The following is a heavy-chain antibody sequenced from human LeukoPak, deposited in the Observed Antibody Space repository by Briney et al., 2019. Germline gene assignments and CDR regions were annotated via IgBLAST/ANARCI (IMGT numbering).Heavy chain of an antibody. D-gene: IGHD3-22*01. V-gene: IGHV1-46*01. CDR2: INPSGGST. CDR3: ARDGAAYYYDTSYGMDV. J-gene: IGHJ6*02. CDR1: GYTFTSCY. Sequence: GASVKVSCKASGYTFTSCYMHWVRQAPGQGLEWMGIINPSGGSTSYAQKFQGRVTMTRDTSTSTVYMELSSLRSEDTAVYYCARDGAAYYYDTSYGMDVWGQGTTVTVSS.